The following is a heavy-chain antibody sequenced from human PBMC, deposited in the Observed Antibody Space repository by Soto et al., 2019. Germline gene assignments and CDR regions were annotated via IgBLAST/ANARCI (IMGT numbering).Heavy chain of an antibody. Sequence: GGSLRLSCAASGFTFSSYGMHWVRQAPGKGLEWVAVIWYDGSNKYYADSVKGRFTISRDNSKNTLYLQMNSLRAEDTAVYYCARESRNYGVFYYYYGMDVWGQGTTVTVSS. CDR1: GFTFSSYG. CDR2: IWYDGSNK. V-gene: IGHV3-33*01. CDR3: ARESRNYGVFYYYYGMDV. D-gene: IGHD1-7*01. J-gene: IGHJ6*02.